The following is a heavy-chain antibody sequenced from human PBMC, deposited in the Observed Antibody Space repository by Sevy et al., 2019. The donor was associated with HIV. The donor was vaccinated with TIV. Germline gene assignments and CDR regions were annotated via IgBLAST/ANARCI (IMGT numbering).Heavy chain of an antibody. V-gene: IGHV3-33*01. CDR2: IWSDGAYK. CDR3: ARGGYYYDNAAYYAFDS. J-gene: IGHJ4*02. D-gene: IGHD3-22*01. CDR1: GFTFSSYA. Sequence: GGSLRLSCAAAGFTFSSYAMHWVRQAPGKGLEWEAIIWSDGAYKYHGDSVKGRFTISRDNSKNTLYLQMNNLRVEDTAVYYCARGGYYYDNAAYYAFDSWGQGTLVTVSS.